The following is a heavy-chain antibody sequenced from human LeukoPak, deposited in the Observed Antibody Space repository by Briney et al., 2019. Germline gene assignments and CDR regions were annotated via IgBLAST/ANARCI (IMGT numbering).Heavy chain of an antibody. Sequence: HPGRSLGLSCAASGFTFDDYAMHWVRQAPGKGLEWVSGISWNSGSIGYADSVKGRFTISRDNAKNSLYLQMNSLRAEDTALYYCAKDPSGSSSGSSTYFDYWGQGTLVTVSS. CDR2: ISWNSGSI. CDR1: GFTFDDYA. J-gene: IGHJ4*02. V-gene: IGHV3-9*01. CDR3: AKDPSGSSSGSSTYFDY. D-gene: IGHD1-26*01.